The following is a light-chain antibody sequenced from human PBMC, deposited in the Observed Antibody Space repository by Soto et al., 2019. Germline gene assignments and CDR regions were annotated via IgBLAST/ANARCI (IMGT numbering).Light chain of an antibody. V-gene: IGLV2-14*01. CDR2: EVS. CDR1: SSDVGGYNY. J-gene: IGLJ2*01. CDR3: SSYRSSSIAV. Sequence: QSALTQPASVSGSPGQSITFSCTGSSSDVGGYNYVSWYQQHPGKAPKLIIYEVSNRPSGVSNRFSGSKSGNTASLTISGLQAEDEADYYCSSYRSSSIAVFGGGTKLTVL.